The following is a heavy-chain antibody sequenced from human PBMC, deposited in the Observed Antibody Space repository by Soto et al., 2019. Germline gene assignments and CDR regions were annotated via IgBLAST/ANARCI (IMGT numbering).Heavy chain of an antibody. D-gene: IGHD6-13*01. Sequence: EVQLVESGGGLVQPGWSLRLSCAASGFTFSNYWMHWVRQPPGKGLLWVSRVSPDGSSTDYAGSVEGRFAVSRDNTKNTLYLQMNRLRDDDTADYYCVRGTSGWYGIDYWGQGTLVTVSS. CDR2: VSPDGSST. V-gene: IGHV3-74*01. J-gene: IGHJ4*02. CDR1: GFTFSNYW. CDR3: VRGTSGWYGIDY.